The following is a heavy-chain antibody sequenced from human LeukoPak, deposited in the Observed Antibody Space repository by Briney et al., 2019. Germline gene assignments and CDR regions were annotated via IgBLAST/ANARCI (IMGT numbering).Heavy chain of an antibody. CDR2: IYPGDSDT. CDR1: GYNFTSYW. J-gene: IGHJ4*02. CDR3: ARSSVVVAAQIDY. V-gene: IGHV5-51*01. Sequence: GESLKISCKGSGYNFTSYWIGWVRQMPGKGLEWMGIIYPGDSDTRYSPSFQGQVTISADKSIRTAYLQWSSLKASDTAMYYCARSSVVVAAQIDYWGQGTLVTVSS. D-gene: IGHD2-15*01.